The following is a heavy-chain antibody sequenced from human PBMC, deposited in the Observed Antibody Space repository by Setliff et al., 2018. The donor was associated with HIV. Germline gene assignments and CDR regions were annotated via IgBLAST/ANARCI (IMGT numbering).Heavy chain of an antibody. J-gene: IGHJ4*02. Sequence: GGSLRLSCAASGFIFSNSWMSWVRQAPGKGLEWVANIKQDGSKKNYVESVKGRFTISRDNAKNSLYLQMNSLRAEDTAVHYCASGDYFNCWGQGTLVTVS. CDR2: IKQDGSKK. CDR1: GFIFSNSW. CDR3: ASGDYFNC. V-gene: IGHV3-7*01. D-gene: IGHD3-10*01.